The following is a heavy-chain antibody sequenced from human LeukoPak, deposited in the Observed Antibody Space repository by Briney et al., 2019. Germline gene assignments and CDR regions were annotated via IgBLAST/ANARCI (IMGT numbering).Heavy chain of an antibody. D-gene: IGHD3-22*01. V-gene: IGHV4-34*01. CDR3: ARGYDSSGYIYYYMDV. J-gene: IGHJ6*03. Sequence: PSETLSLTCDVYGGSFSNYYWSWIRQPPGKGLEWIGEINHSGSTNYNPSLKSRVTISVDTSKNQFSLKLNSVTAADTAVYYCARGYDSSGYIYYYMDVWGKGTTVTVSS. CDR1: GGSFSNYY. CDR2: INHSGST.